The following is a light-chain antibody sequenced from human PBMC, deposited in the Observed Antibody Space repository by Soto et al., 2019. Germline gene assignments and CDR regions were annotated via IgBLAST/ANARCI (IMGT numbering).Light chain of an antibody. CDR1: SSDVGGYNF. CDR2: DVR. CDR3: SSYTSSSTVI. Sequence: QSVLTRPASVSGSPGQSITISCTGTSSDVGGYNFGSWYQQHPGKAPKFIIYDVRNRPSGVSNRFSGSRSGNTASLTISGLQAEDDADYYCSSYTSSSTVIFGEGTTLTVL. J-gene: IGLJ2*01. V-gene: IGLV2-14*03.